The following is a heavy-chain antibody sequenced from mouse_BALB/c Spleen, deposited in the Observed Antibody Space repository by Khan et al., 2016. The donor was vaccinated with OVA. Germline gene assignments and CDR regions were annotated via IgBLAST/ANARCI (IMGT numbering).Heavy chain of an antibody. CDR2: INPKNGVT. Sequence: EVQLQQSGPELVKPGASVKISCKTSGYTFIEYTLHWVKQSHGKSLEWIGVINPKNGVTSYNQKFKGKATLTVDESSSTAYMEFRSLTSEDSAVYYCARDAGRYWGQGTSVTVAS. CDR1: GYTFIEYT. D-gene: IGHD3-3*01. CDR3: ARDAGRY. J-gene: IGHJ4*01. V-gene: IGHV1-18*01.